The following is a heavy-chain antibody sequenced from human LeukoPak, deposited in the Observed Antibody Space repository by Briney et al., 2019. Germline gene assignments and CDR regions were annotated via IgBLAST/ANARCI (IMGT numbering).Heavy chain of an antibody. Sequence: GGSLRLSCAASGFTFSDYYMSWLRQAPGKGLEWVSYISSSGSTIYYADSVKGRFTISRDNAKNSLYLQMNSLRAEDTAVYYCARDHGDCSSTSCYYWFDPWGQGTLVTVSS. CDR1: GFTFSDYY. CDR2: ISSSGSTI. D-gene: IGHD2-2*01. J-gene: IGHJ5*02. CDR3: ARDHGDCSSTSCYYWFDP. V-gene: IGHV3-11*01.